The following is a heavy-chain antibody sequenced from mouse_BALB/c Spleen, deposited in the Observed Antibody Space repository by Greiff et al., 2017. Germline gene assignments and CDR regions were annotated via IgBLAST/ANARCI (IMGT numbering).Heavy chain of an antibody. D-gene: IGHD1-1*02. J-gene: IGHJ4*01. V-gene: IGHV1-18*01. Sequence: VHVKQSGPELVKPGASVKIPCKASGYTFTDYNMDWVKQSHGKSLEWIGDINPNNGGTIYNQKFKGKATLTVDKSSSTAYMELRSLTSEDTAVYYCARKKYGPYAMDYWGQGTSVTVSS. CDR3: ARKKYGPYAMDY. CDR1: GYTFTDYN. CDR2: INPNNGGT.